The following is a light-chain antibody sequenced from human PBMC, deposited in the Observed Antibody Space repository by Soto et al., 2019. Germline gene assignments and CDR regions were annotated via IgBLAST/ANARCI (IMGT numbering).Light chain of an antibody. CDR3: QVWDSASDHYV. J-gene: IGLJ1*01. Sequence: SYELTQPPSVSVAPGQTARLTCGGNNIGSKTVHWYQQKPGQAPVLVVYADSDRPSGIPERFSGSNSGNTATLTISRVEAGDEADYYCQVWDSASDHYVFGTGTKVTVL. V-gene: IGLV3-21*02. CDR1: NIGSKT. CDR2: ADS.